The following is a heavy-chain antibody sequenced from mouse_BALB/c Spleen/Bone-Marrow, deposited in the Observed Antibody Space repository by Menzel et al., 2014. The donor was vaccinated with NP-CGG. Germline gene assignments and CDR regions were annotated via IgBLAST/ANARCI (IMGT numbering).Heavy chain of an antibody. CDR2: INSNGGST. D-gene: IGHD2-3*01. J-gene: IGHJ4*01. CDR3: ARDGYYVFYAMDY. CDR1: GFTFSSYG. Sequence: DVMLVESGGGLVQPGGSLKLPCAASGFTFSSYGMSWVRQTPDKGLELVATINSNGGSTYYPDSVKGRFTISRDNAKNTLYLQMSSLKSEDTAMYYCARDGYYVFYAMDYWGQGTSVTVSS. V-gene: IGHV5-6-3*01.